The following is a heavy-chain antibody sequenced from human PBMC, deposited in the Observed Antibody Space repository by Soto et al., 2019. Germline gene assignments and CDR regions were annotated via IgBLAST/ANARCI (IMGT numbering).Heavy chain of an antibody. CDR2: ISGSGGRT. D-gene: IGHD4-4*01. CDR1: GFTFSNYA. J-gene: IGHJ4*02. V-gene: IGHV3-23*01. Sequence: EVQVLESGGGLVQPGGSLRLSCAASGFTFSNYAMSWVRQAPGKGLEWVSAISGSGGRTYYADSVKGRFTISRDNSKNTVYLQMSSLSAEDTAVYFCAKDPSTVTTGTYFDYWGQGTLVTVSS. CDR3: AKDPSTVTTGTYFDY.